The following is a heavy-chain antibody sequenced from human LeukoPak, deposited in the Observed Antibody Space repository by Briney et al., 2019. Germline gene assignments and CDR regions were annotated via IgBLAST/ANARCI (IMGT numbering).Heavy chain of an antibody. CDR1: GFAFSVSW. CDR3: AKDYFGSLEY. CDR2: IKSDGGT. Sequence: HPGGSLRLSCAASGFAFSVSWMHWVRQAPGKGLVWVSVIKSDGGTAYADSVKGRFTISRDNAKNTVYLQVNSLRDEDTAVYYCAKDYFGSLEYWGQGTLVTVSS. D-gene: IGHD2/OR15-2a*01. J-gene: IGHJ4*02. V-gene: IGHV3-74*03.